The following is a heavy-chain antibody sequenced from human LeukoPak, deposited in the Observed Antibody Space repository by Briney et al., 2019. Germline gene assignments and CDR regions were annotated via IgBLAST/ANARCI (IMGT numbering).Heavy chain of an antibody. CDR1: GGSISSSSYY. V-gene: IGHV4-39*07. CDR2: IYYSGST. CDR3: ARDRGSYYSPYWYFDL. Sequence: SETLSLTCTVSGGSISSSSYYWGWIRQPPGKGLEWIGSIYYSGSTYYNPSLKSRVTISVDTSKNQFSLKLSSVTAADTAVYYCARDRGSYYSPYWYFDLWGRGTLVTVSS. D-gene: IGHD1-26*01. J-gene: IGHJ2*01.